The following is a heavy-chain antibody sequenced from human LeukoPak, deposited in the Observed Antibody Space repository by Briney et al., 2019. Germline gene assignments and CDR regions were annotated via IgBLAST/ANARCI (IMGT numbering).Heavy chain of an antibody. CDR2: IISSNYI. CDR3: ARDYSSSWDTFDF. Sequence: PGGSLRLSCAASGFTFSTYAMTWVRQAPGKGLEWVSSIISSNYIYYADSVKGRFTISRDNAKNSLYLQMNSLRAEDTAVYYCARDYSSSWDTFDFWGQGTLVTVSS. D-gene: IGHD6-13*01. J-gene: IGHJ4*02. V-gene: IGHV3-21*01. CDR1: GFTFSTYA.